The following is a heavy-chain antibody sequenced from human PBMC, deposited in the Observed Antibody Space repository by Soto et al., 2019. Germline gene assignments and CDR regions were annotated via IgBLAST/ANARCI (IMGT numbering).Heavy chain of an antibody. D-gene: IGHD3-9*01. CDR2: IYIRGSDT. CDR1: GYSFKTLC. CDR3: ARHEAEGLVFHHGDYFHYCIEY. V-gene: IGHV5-51*01. J-gene: IGHJ4*02. Sequence: GESLKISFTASGYSFKTLCIGLVRQVPGKGLEGIGIIYIRGSDTIYSPSCQGQITIPADPSTNTAYLQWSSLKASDSAIYFRARHEAEGLVFHHGDYFHYCIEYWGQGTLVTVSS.